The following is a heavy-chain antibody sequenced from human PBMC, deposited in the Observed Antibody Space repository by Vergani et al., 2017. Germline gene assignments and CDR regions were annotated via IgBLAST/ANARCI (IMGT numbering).Heavy chain of an antibody. D-gene: IGHD4-11*01. CDR3: ARVNTETNGHLYYYYYMDV. J-gene: IGHJ6*03. CDR1: GGSFTSYH. Sequence: QLQESGPGLVKPSATLSLTCVVNGGSFTSYHWTWIRQSPGEGLEWVGDIDHTGRPDYNPSLKSRLTMSVDKSRNQFSLTLNSVTATDTAIYFCARVNTETNGHLYYYYYMDVWGQGTAVTVS. V-gene: IGHV4-34*10. CDR2: IDHTGRP.